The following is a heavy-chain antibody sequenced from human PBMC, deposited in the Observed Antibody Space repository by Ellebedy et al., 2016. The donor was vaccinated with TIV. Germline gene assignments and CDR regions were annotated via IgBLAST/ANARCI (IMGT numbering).Heavy chain of an antibody. CDR1: GFTINSNY. Sequence: GGSLRLSCVVSGFTINSNYMSWVRQAPGRGLEWVSVISVGGSAYYADSVEGRFTISRDNSRNTRFLQMNGLRAEDTAVYYCAGETFNDVDLDLWGLFDVWGQGTTVTVSS. J-gene: IGHJ3*01. D-gene: IGHD3-10*01. CDR3: AGETFNDVDLDLWGLFDV. CDR2: ISVGGSA. V-gene: IGHV3-66*01.